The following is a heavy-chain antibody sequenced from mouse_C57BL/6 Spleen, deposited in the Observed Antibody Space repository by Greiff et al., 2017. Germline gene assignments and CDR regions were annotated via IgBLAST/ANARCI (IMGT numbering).Heavy chain of an antibody. Sequence: VQLQQPGAELVKPGASVKLSCKASGYTFTSYWMHWVKQRPGQGLEWIGMIHPNSGSTNYNEKFKSKATLTVDKSSSTAYMLLSSLTSEDSAVYYCARSPNYYAMDYWGQGTSVTVSS. V-gene: IGHV1-64*01. CDR2: IHPNSGST. CDR1: GYTFTSYW. J-gene: IGHJ4*01. CDR3: ARSPNYYAMDY.